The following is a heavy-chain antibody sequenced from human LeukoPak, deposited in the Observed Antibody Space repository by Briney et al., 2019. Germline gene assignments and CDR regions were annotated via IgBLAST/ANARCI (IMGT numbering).Heavy chain of an antibody. CDR2: INPNSGGT. CDR3: ARDRDGSGSPDAFDI. V-gene: IGHV1-2*02. CDR1: GYTFTGYY. J-gene: IGHJ3*02. D-gene: IGHD3-10*01. Sequence: ASVKVSCKASGYTFTGYYMHWVRQAPGQGLEWMGWINPNSGGTNYAQKFQGRVTMTRDTSISTAYMELSRLRSDDTAVYYCARDRDGSGSPDAFDIWGQGTMVTVSS.